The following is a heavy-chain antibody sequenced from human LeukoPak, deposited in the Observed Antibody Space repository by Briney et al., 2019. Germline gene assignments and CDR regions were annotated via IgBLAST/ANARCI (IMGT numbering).Heavy chain of an antibody. V-gene: IGHV4-61*02. CDR3: ARDDRWGGDTFDI. CDR1: GGSISSGSYY. D-gene: IGHD3-16*01. J-gene: IGHJ3*02. Sequence: SQTLSLTCTVSGGSISSGSYYWTWIRQPAGKGLEWIGRIYTSGSTNYNPSLKSRVTISVDTSENQFSLKLSSVTAADTAVYFCARDDRWGGDTFDIWGQGTMVTVSS. CDR2: IYTSGST.